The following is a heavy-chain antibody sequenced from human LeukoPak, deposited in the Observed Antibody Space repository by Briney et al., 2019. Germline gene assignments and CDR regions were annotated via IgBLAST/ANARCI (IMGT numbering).Heavy chain of an antibody. CDR3: AKDGGLWVSAHWGDS. Sequence: GGSLRLSCAASGFTFSSYAMSWVRQAPGKGLEWVSGISGSGGSTYYADSVKGRFTISRDNSKNTLYLQMNSLRAEDTAVYYCAKDGGLWVSAHWGDSWGRGTLVTVSS. V-gene: IGHV3-23*01. CDR2: ISGSGGST. D-gene: IGHD7-27*01. CDR1: GFTFSSYA. J-gene: IGHJ4*02.